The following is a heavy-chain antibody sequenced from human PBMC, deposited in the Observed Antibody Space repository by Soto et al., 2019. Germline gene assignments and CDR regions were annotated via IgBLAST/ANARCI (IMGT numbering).Heavy chain of an antibody. V-gene: IGHV3-30*18. CDR1: GFTFSSYG. Sequence: GGSLRLSCAASGFTFSSYGMHWVSQAPGKGLEWVAVISYDGSNKYYADSVKGRFTISRDNSKNTLYLQMNSLRAEDTAVYYCAKYPLDYGDPGLGDYWGQGTLVTVSS. CDR2: ISYDGSNK. J-gene: IGHJ4*02. D-gene: IGHD4-17*01. CDR3: AKYPLDYGDPGLGDY.